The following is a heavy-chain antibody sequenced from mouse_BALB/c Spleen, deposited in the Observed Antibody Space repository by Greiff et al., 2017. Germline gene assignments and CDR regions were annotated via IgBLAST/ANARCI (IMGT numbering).Heavy chain of an antibody. CDR2: ISSGSSTI. D-gene: IGHD1-1*01. CDR1: GFTFSSFG. J-gene: IGHJ4*01. V-gene: IGHV5-17*02. Sequence: EVKLMESGGGLVQPGGSRKLSCAASGFTFSSFGMHWVRQAPEKGLEWVAYISSGSSTIYYADTVKGRFTISRDNPKNTLFLQMTSLRSEDTAMYYCARFYYYVSSYYYAMDYWGQGTSVTVSS. CDR3: ARFYYYVSSYYYAMDY.